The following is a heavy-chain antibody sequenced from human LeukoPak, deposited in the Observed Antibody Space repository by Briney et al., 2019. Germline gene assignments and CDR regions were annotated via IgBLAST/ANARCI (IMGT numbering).Heavy chain of an antibody. Sequence: GGSLRLSCAASGFTFSTYAMSWVRQAPGKGLEWVSVISGSGGSTYYADSVKGRFTISRDNSKNTLYLQMNSLRAEDTAVYYCAKSDCSGGSCYVLVDYWGQGTLVTVSS. V-gene: IGHV3-23*01. CDR3: AKSDCSGGSCYVLVDY. CDR1: GFTFSTYA. D-gene: IGHD2-15*01. J-gene: IGHJ4*02. CDR2: ISGSGGST.